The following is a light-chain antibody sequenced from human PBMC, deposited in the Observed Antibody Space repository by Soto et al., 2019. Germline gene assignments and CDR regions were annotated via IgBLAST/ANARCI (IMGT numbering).Light chain of an antibody. CDR2: DAS. Sequence: DIQMTQSPSSLSASVGDRVTITCQASQDISNYLNWYQQKPGKAPKLLIYDASNLETGVPSRFSGSGSGTDFTFTISSLQSEDIATYYCQQYDNLPWTFGQGT. J-gene: IGKJ1*01. CDR3: QQYDNLPWT. V-gene: IGKV1-33*01. CDR1: QDISNY.